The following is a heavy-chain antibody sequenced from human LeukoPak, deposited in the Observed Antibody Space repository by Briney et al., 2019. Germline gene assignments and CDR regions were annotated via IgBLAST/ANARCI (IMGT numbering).Heavy chain of an antibody. Sequence: GGSLRLSCAASGFTFSTYSMSWVRQAPGKGLEWVSAIRGGGENTYYADSVKGRFTIPRDNSKDTLSLQTNSLRAEDTAVYYCAKISWDGRGTFYWGQGTLVTVSS. J-gene: IGHJ4*02. CDR1: GFTFSTYS. V-gene: IGHV3-23*01. CDR3: AKISWDGRGTFY. CDR2: IRGGGENT. D-gene: IGHD2-15*01.